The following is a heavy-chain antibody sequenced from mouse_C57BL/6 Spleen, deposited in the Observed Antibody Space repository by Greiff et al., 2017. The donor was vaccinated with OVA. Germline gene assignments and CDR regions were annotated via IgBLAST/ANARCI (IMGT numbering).Heavy chain of an antibody. CDR3: ARGNWDVDWFAY. V-gene: IGHV5-17*01. CDR2: ISSGSSTI. CDR1: GFTFSDYG. D-gene: IGHD4-1*01. J-gene: IGHJ3*01. Sequence: EVKLMGSGGGLVKPGGSLKLSCAASGFTFSDYGMHWVRQAPEKGLEWVAYISSGSSTIYYADTVKGRFTISRDNAKNTLFLQMTSLRSEDTAMYYCARGNWDVDWFAYWGQGTLVTVSA.